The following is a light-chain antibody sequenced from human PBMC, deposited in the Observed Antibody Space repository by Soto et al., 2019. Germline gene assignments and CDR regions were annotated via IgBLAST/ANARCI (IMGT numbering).Light chain of an antibody. CDR2: DVS. J-gene: IGLJ7*01. CDR1: SSDVGNYNY. Sequence: QSALTQPASVSGSPGQSITISCTGTSSDVGNYNYVSWYQQHPGKAPKLMIYDVSNRPSGVSNRFSGSKSGNTASLTISGLQAEDEADYYCNSYTSSSTDVFGAGTQLTVL. CDR3: NSYTSSSTDV. V-gene: IGLV2-14*01.